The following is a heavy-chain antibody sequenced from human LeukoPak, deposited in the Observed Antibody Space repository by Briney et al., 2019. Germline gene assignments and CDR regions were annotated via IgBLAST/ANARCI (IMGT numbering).Heavy chain of an antibody. D-gene: IGHD3-10*01. CDR1: GYTFTSCG. CDR3: ARDYEPYMVRGVIMGFDY. V-gene: IGHV1-18*01. CDR2: VSAYNGNT. J-gene: IGHJ4*02. Sequence: ASVKVSCKASGYTFTSCGISWGRHAPGQGLEWMGWVSAYNGNTNYAQKLQGRVTMTTDTSTSTAYMEVRSLKSDDTAVYYWARDYEPYMVRGVIMGFDYWGQGTLVTVSS.